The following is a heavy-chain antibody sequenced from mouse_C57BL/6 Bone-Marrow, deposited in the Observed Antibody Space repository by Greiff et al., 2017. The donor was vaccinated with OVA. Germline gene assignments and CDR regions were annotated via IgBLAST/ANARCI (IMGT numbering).Heavy chain of an antibody. V-gene: IGHV1-55*01. Sequence: QVQLQQPGAELVKPGASVKMSCKASGYTFTSYWITWVKQRPGQGLERIGDIYPGSGSTNYNEKFKSKATLTVDTSSSTAYMQLSSLTSEDSAVYYCARKGQNYAMDYWGQGTSVTVSS. CDR1: GYTFTSYW. CDR2: IYPGSGST. CDR3: ARKGQNYAMDY. J-gene: IGHJ4*01. D-gene: IGHD6-1*01.